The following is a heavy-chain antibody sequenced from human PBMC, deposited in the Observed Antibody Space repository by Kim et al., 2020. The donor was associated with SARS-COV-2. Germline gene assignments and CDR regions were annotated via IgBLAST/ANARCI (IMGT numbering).Heavy chain of an antibody. V-gene: IGHV3-13*01. CDR3: ARARGTYGDYPYWYFDL. CDR1: GFTFSSYD. J-gene: IGHJ2*01. Sequence: GGSLRLSCAASGFTFSSYDMHWVRQATGKGLEWVSAIGTAGDTYYPGSVKGRFTISRENAKNSLYLQMNSLRAGDTAVYYCARARGTYGDYPYWYFDLWGRGTLVTVSS. D-gene: IGHD4-17*01. CDR2: IGTAGDT.